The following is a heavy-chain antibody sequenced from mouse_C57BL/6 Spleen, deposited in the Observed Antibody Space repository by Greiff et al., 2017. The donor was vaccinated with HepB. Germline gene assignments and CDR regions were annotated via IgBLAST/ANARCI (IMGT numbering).Heavy chain of an antibody. CDR2: IYPGDGDT. CDR1: GYAFSSSW. D-gene: IGHD1-1*01. J-gene: IGHJ4*01. Sequence: VQLQQSGPELVKPGASVKISCKASGYAFSSSWMNWVKQRPGKGLEWIGRIYPGDGDTNYNGKFKGKATLTADKSSSTAYMQLSSLTSEDSAVYFGARDYGSSYNAMDYWGQGTSVTVSS. CDR3: ARDYGSSYNAMDY. V-gene: IGHV1-82*01.